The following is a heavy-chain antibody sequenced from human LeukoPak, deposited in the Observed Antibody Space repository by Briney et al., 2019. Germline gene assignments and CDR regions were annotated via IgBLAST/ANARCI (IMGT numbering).Heavy chain of an antibody. CDR2: INHSGST. CDR1: GGSFSGYY. D-gene: IGHD3-9*01. CDR3: ARGQYYDVLTGNYKNWFDP. Sequence: SETLSLTCAVYGGSFSGYYWSWIRQPPGKGLEWIGEINHSGSTNYNPSLKSRVTISVDTSKNQFSLKLSSVTAADTAVYYCARGQYYDVLTGNYKNWFDPWGQGTLVTVSS. V-gene: IGHV4-34*01. J-gene: IGHJ5*02.